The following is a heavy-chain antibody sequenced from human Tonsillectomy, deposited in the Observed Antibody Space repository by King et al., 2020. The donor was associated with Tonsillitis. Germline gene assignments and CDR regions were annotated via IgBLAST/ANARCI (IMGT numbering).Heavy chain of an antibody. Sequence: VQLQQWGAGLLKPSETLSLTCAVYGGSFSGYYWTWIRQPPGKGLEWIGEINHSGSSDYNPSLKSRVTISVDTSKNQFSLKLSSVTAADTAVYYCARDPHGPFDYWGQGILVTVSS. CDR3: ARDPHGPFDY. V-gene: IGHV4-34*01. CDR2: INHSGSS. J-gene: IGHJ4*02. CDR1: GGSFSGYY.